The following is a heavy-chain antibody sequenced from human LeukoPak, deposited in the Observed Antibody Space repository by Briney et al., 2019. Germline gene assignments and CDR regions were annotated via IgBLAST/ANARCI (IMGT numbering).Heavy chain of an antibody. CDR1: GYSFTSYG. CDR3: ARAYGTEYYLDY. CDR2: ISAYNGKT. D-gene: IGHD1/OR15-1a*01. Sequence: GASVKVSCKASGYSFTSYGLNWVRQAPGQGLEWMGWISAYNGKTFYAEKFQGRVTMTRDMSTSTVYMELSSLRSEDTAVYYCARAYGTEYYLDYWGQGTLVTVSS. J-gene: IGHJ4*02. V-gene: IGHV1-18*01.